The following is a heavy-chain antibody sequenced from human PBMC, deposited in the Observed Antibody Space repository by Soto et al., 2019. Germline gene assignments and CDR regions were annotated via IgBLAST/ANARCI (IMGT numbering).Heavy chain of an antibody. CDR3: ARVPDY. Sequence: QLQLQESGSGLVKPSQTLSLTCAVSGGSISSGGYSWSWIRQPPGKGLEWIGYIYHIGSTYYNPSLRRRVPISADRSKCHFSLKLSSVTAADTPVSYCARVPDYWGQGTLITVSS. J-gene: IGHJ4*02. CDR1: GGSISSGGYS. CDR2: IYHIGST. V-gene: IGHV4-30-2*01.